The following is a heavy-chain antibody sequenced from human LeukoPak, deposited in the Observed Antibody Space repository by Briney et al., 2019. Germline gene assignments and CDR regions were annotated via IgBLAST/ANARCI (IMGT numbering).Heavy chain of an antibody. J-gene: IGHJ6*02. CDR2: ISSSGSTI. Sequence: PGGSLRLSCAASGFTFSSYEMNWVRQAPGKGLEWVSYISSSGSTIYYADSVKGRFTISRDNAKNSLYLQINSLRAEDTAVYYCARDLVEMATIYYYYYGMDVWGQGTTVTVSS. D-gene: IGHD5-24*01. CDR3: ARDLVEMATIYYYYYGMDV. CDR1: GFTFSSYE. V-gene: IGHV3-48*03.